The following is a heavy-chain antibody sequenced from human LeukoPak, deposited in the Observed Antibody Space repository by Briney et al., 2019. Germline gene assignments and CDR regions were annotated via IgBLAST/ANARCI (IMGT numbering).Heavy chain of an antibody. CDR1: AITFSNSW. CDR2: IKPDGSEK. Sequence: PGGSMRLSCAASAITFSNSWMNWVRQAPGEGLEWVATIKPDGSEKWYVNSVKGRFTISRDNAKNSLYLQMDSLRVDDTAVYYCAKDRPAYCGGDCYPDYWGQGTLVTVSS. J-gene: IGHJ4*02. D-gene: IGHD2-21*02. CDR3: AKDRPAYCGGDCYPDY. V-gene: IGHV3-7*01.